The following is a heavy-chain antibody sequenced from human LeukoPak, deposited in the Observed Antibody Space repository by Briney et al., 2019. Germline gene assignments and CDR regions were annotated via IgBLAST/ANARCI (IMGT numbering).Heavy chain of an antibody. D-gene: IGHD3-9*01. CDR1: GGSFSGYY. CDR2: INHSGST. V-gene: IGHV4-34*01. J-gene: IGHJ6*02. CDR3: ARGGLRRYFDWLPLYGMDV. Sequence: PSETLSLTCAVYGGSFSGYYWSWIRQPPGKGLEWIGEINHSGSTNYNPSLKSRVTISVDTSKNQFSLKLSSVTAADTAVYYCARGGLRRYFDWLPLYGMDVWGQGTTVTVSS.